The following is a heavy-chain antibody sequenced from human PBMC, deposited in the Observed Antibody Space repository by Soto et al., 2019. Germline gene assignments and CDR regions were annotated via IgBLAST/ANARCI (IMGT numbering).Heavy chain of an antibody. Sequence: SETLSLTCTVSGGSISSGGYYWSWIRRHPGKGLEWIGYIYYSGSTYYNPSLKSRVTISVDTSKNQFSLKLSSVTAADTAVYYCARDPNIVLVPAALRSYYYYYGMDVWGQGTTVTVSS. CDR3: ARDPNIVLVPAALRSYYYYYGMDV. CDR2: IYYSGST. J-gene: IGHJ6*02. V-gene: IGHV4-31*03. D-gene: IGHD2-2*01. CDR1: GGSISSGGYY.